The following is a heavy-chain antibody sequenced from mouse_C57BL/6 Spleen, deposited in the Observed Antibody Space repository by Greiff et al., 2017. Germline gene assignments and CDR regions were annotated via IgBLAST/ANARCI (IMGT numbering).Heavy chain of an antibody. J-gene: IGHJ2*01. CDR3: ARDGGNYFDY. Sequence: DVQLQESGPGLVKPSQSLSLTCSVTGYSLTSGYYWNWIRQFPGNKLEWMGYISYDGSNNYNPSLKNRISITRDTSKNQFFLKLNSVTTEDTATYYCARDGGNYFDYWGQGTTLTVSS. CDR1: GYSLTSGYY. V-gene: IGHV3-6*01. CDR2: ISYDGSN.